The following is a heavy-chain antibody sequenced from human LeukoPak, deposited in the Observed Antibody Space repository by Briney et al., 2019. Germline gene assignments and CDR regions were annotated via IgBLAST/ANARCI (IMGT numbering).Heavy chain of an antibody. J-gene: IGHJ4*02. D-gene: IGHD6-19*01. Sequence: ASVKVSCKASGYTFTSYAMHWVRQAPGQRLEWMGWINAGNGNTKYSQKFQGGVTITRDTSASIAYMELSSLRSEDTAVYYCARDGIAVAGPDYWGQGTLVTVSS. CDR3: ARDGIAVAGPDY. CDR2: INAGNGNT. V-gene: IGHV1-3*01. CDR1: GYTFTSYA.